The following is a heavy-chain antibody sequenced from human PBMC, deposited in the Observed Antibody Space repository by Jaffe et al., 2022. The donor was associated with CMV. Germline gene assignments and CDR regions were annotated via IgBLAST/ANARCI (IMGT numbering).Heavy chain of an antibody. CDR1: GFTFSSYA. Sequence: EVQLLESGGGLVQPGGSLRLSCAASGFTFSSYAMSWVRQAPGKGLEWVSAISGSGGSTYYADSVKGRFTISRDNSKNTLYLQMNSLRAEDTAVYYCARGPYDRDGDYVYFDYWGQGTLVTVSS. D-gene: IGHD4-17*01. J-gene: IGHJ4*02. CDR2: ISGSGGST. V-gene: IGHV3-23*01. CDR3: ARGPYDRDGDYVYFDY.